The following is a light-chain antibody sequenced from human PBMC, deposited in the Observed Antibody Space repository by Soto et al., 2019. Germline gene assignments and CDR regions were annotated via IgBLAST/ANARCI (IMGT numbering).Light chain of an antibody. CDR1: QTVTRN. CDR3: QQYNNWPPAT. V-gene: IGKV3-15*01. Sequence: EIVMTQSPASLSVSPGERATLSCRASQTVTRNLAWYQQKPGQAPRLLIYGASTKATGIPARFSGSGSGTEFTLTISSLQSEYSAVYYCQQYNNWPPATCGQRTKVEFK. CDR2: GAS. J-gene: IGKJ1*01.